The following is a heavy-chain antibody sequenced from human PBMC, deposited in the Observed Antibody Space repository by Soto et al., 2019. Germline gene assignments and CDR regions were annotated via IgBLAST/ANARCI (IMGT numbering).Heavy chain of an antibody. Sequence: SETLSLTCTVSGGSISSYHWSWIRQPPGKGLEWIGYIYYSGSTDYNPSLKSRVTISIDTSENQFSLRLSSVTAADTALYYCARYNFYYYYMDVWGKGTTVTVSS. J-gene: IGHJ6*03. CDR2: IYYSGST. CDR1: GGSISSYH. V-gene: IGHV4-59*08. CDR3: ARYNFYYYYMDV.